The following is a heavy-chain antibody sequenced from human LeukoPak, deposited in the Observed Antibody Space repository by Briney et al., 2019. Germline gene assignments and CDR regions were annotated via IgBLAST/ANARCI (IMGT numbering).Heavy chain of an antibody. Sequence: PSETLSLTCAVYGGSFSGYYWSWIRQPPGKGLEWIGEINHSGSTNYNPSLKSRVTISVDTSKNQFSLKLSSVTAADTAVYYCAREGHIVVVPAAIQGYYGMDVWGQGTTVTVSS. CDR3: AREGHIVVVPAAIQGYYGMDV. V-gene: IGHV4-34*01. D-gene: IGHD2-2*01. CDR1: GGSFSGYY. CDR2: INHSGST. J-gene: IGHJ6*02.